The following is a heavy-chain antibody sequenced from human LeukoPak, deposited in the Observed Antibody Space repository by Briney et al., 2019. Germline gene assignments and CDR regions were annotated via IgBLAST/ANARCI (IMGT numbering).Heavy chain of an antibody. Sequence: ASVKVSCKASGYTLTSYVISWVRQAPGQGLEWMGWISAYNGNTNYAQKLQGRVTMTTDTSTSTAYMELRSLRSDDTAVYYCARVKRGIKFSPHALVAVADTKWGPNWFDPWGQGTLVTVSS. V-gene: IGHV1-18*01. CDR1: GYTLTSYV. D-gene: IGHD6-19*01. CDR3: ARVKRGIKFSPHALVAVADTKWGPNWFDP. CDR2: ISAYNGNT. J-gene: IGHJ5*02.